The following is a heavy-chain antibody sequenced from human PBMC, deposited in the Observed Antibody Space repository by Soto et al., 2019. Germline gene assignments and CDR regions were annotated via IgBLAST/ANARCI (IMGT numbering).Heavy chain of an antibody. Sequence: SETLSLTCTVSGGSISNYYWSWIRQPPGKGLEWIGCIFYSGSTNYSPSLRSRVTISVDTSKNQFSLKLSSVTAADTAVYYCARVPDYWGQGILVTVS. J-gene: IGHJ4*02. V-gene: IGHV4-59*08. CDR2: IFYSGST. D-gene: IGHD2-2*01. CDR3: ARVPDY. CDR1: GGSISNYY.